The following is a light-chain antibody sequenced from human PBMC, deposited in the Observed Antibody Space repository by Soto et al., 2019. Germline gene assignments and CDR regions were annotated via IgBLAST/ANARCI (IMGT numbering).Light chain of an antibody. CDR2: GAS. Sequence: EIVLTQSPGTLSLSPGERATLSCRASQSVSSSYLAWYQQKPGQAPRLLLYGASSRATGIPDKFSRSGSGKDFTLTISRLETEDLAVYYCHQYGSSGYTFGQGTKLEIK. CDR3: HQYGSSGYT. V-gene: IGKV3-20*01. CDR1: QSVSSSY. J-gene: IGKJ2*01.